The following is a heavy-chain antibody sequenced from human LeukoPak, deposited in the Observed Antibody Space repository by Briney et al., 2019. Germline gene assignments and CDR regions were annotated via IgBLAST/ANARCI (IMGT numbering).Heavy chain of an antibody. CDR3: ASGGAMVAVFDY. CDR1: GGSISSYY. D-gene: IGHD3-16*01. CDR2: IYYSGST. J-gene: IGHJ4*02. V-gene: IGHV4-59*01. Sequence: SETLSLTCTVSGGSISSYYWSWIRQPPGKGLEWIGYIYYSGSTNYNPSLKSRVTIAVDTSKNQFSLKLSSVTAADTAVYYCASGGAMVAVFDYWGQGTLVTVSS.